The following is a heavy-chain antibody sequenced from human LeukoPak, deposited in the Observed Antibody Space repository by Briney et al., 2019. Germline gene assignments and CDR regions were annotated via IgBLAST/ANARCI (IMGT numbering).Heavy chain of an antibody. V-gene: IGHV4-34*01. J-gene: IGHJ3*02. Sequence: SETLSLTCAVYGGSFSGYYWSWIRQPPGKGLEWIGEINHSGSTNYNPSLKSRVTISVDTSKNQFSLKLSSVTAADTAVYYCARDTLRAFDIWGQGTMVTVSS. CDR2: INHSGST. CDR1: GGSFSGYY. CDR3: ARDTLRAFDI.